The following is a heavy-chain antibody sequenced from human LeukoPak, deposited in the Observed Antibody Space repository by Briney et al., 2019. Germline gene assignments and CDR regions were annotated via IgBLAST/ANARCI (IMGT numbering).Heavy chain of an antibody. CDR1: GFTFSNYW. D-gene: IGHD1-26*01. CDR2: IKQDGSER. J-gene: IGHJ4*02. Sequence: GGSLRLSCAASGFTFSNYWMNWVRQAPGKGLEWVANIKQDGSERYYVDSVKGRFTISRDNSKNTLYLQMNSLRAEDTAVYYCANRPMSGSYYFDYWGQGTLVTVSS. V-gene: IGHV3-7*03. CDR3: ANRPMSGSYYFDY.